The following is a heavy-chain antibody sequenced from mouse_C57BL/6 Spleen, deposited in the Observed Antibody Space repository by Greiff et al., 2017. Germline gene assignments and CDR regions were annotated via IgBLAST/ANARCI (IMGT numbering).Heavy chain of an antibody. CDR1: GYTFTSYT. D-gene: IGHD1-1*01. CDR2: INPSSGYT. J-gene: IGHJ2*01. V-gene: IGHV1-4*01. CDR3: ARLAYYGSSYGY. Sequence: QVHVKQSGAELARPGASVKMSCKASGYTFTSYTMHWVKQRPGQGLEWIGYINPSSGYTKYNQKFKDKATLTADKSSSTAYMQLSSLTSEDSAVYYCARLAYYGSSYGYGGQGTTLTVSS.